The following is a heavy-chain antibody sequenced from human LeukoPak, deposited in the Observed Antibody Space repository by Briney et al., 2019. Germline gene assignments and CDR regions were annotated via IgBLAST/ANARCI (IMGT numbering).Heavy chain of an antibody. V-gene: IGHV4-34*01. Sequence: SETLSITCAVYGGSFSGYYWSWIRQPPGKGLEWIGEINHSGSTNYNPSLKSRVTISVDTSKNQFSLKLSSVTAADTAVYYCARAPSRPRSGWLAEYFQHWGQGTLVTVSS. D-gene: IGHD6-19*01. J-gene: IGHJ1*01. CDR2: INHSGST. CDR3: ARAPSRPRSGWLAEYFQH. CDR1: GGSFSGYY.